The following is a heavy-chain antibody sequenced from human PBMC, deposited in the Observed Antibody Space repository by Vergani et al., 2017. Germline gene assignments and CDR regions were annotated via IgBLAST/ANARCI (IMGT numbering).Heavy chain of an antibody. V-gene: IGHV1-46*01. J-gene: IGHJ4*02. D-gene: IGHD3-10*01. CDR2: INPSGGST. Sequence: QVQLVQSGADVKKPGASVKVSCKSSGYTFTNYYIHWVRQAPGQGLEWMGIINPSGGSTTYAQKFQGRLTMARDTSTSTVYMELSSLRSEDTAVYYCARDYLGDDYWGQGTLVTVSS. CDR3: ARDYLGDDY. CDR1: GYTFTNYY.